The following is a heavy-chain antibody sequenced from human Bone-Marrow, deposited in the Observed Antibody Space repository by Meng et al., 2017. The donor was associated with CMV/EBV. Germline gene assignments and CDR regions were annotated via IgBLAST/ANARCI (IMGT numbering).Heavy chain of an antibody. J-gene: IGHJ4*02. CDR2: ISYDGSNK. CDR1: GFTFSSYG. Sequence: LSCAASGFTFSSYGMHWVRQAPGKGLEWVAVISYDGSNKYYADSVKGRFTISRDNSKNTLYLQMNSLRAEDTAVYYCARAYSSVFDYWGQGTLVTVSS. V-gene: IGHV3-30*03. D-gene: IGHD6-19*01. CDR3: ARAYSSVFDY.